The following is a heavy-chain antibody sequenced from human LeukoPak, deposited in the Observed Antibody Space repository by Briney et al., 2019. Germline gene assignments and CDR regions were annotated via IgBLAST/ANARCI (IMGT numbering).Heavy chain of an antibody. Sequence: SETLSLTCTVSGGSISSHYWSWIRQPPGKGLEWIGYMYYSGNTNYNPSLKSRVTMSVDTSKNQFSLQLSSGTPADTAVYYCARSSDYYDSSGYYGGTHFDYWGQGTLVTVSS. CDR2: MYYSGNT. CDR3: ARSSDYYDSSGYYGGTHFDY. J-gene: IGHJ4*02. V-gene: IGHV4-59*11. CDR1: GGSISSHY. D-gene: IGHD3-22*01.